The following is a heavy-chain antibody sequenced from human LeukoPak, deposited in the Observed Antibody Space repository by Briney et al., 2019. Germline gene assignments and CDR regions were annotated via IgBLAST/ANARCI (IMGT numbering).Heavy chain of an antibody. V-gene: IGHV4-30-2*01. CDR3: ARAAVRGGGSFRGFDP. D-gene: IGHD2-15*01. CDR2: IYHSGST. CDR1: GGSISSGGYY. Sequence: SQTLSLTCTVSGGSISSGGYYWRWIRQPPGKGLEWIGYIYHSGSTYYNPSLKSRVTISVDRSKNQFSLKLSSVTAADTAVYYCARAAVRGGGSFRGFDPWGQGTLVTVSS. J-gene: IGHJ5*02.